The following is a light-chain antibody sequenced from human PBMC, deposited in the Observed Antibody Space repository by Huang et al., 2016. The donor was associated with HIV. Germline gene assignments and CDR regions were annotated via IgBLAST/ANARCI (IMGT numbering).Light chain of an antibody. V-gene: IGKV4-1*01. CDR2: WAS. CDR1: QSLLYRSNNKNY. J-gene: IGKJ1*01. CDR3: QQHYGGQST. Sequence: IVMTQSPESLAVSLGERASINCKSSQSLLYRSNNKNYLAWYQKKQGHPPTLLIYWASVRDVGVPERVSGSGSGTNFTLTINSLQADDVAVYYCQQHYGGQSTFGQGT.